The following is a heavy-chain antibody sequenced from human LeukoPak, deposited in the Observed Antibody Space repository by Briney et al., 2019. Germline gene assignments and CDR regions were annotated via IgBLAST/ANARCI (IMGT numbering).Heavy chain of an antibody. CDR3: ARGLHYDYVWGTYRNYYFEY. D-gene: IGHD3-16*02. CDR2: INPNIGVT. CDR1: GYTFTVYY. V-gene: IGHV1-2*02. Sequence: ASVKVSCKASGYTFTVYYMHWVRQAPGQGLEWIGWINPNIGVTDYAQNFQGRFTMTRDTSINTAYMELSILRSDDTAVYYCARGLHYDYVWGTYRNYYFEYWGQGTLLTVSS. J-gene: IGHJ4*02.